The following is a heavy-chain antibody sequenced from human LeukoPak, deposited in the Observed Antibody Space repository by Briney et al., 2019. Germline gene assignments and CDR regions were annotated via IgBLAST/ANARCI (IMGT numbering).Heavy chain of an antibody. Sequence: GGSLRLSCAASGFTFSDYFMSWIRQAPGKGLEWVSYISSSGNIIYYADSMKGRFTISRENAKNSLYLQMNSLRAEDTAVYYCAKTKYYYDSSGYHYYYYMDVWGKGTTVTISS. CDR1: GFTFSDYF. CDR3: AKTKYYYDSSGYHYYYYMDV. D-gene: IGHD3-22*01. CDR2: ISSSGNII. J-gene: IGHJ6*03. V-gene: IGHV3-11*04.